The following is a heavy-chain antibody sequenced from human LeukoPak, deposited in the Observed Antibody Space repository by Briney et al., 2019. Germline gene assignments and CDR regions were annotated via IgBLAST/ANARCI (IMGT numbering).Heavy chain of an antibody. J-gene: IGHJ4*02. D-gene: IGHD3-10*01. V-gene: IGHV3-30*02. CDR3: AKGLSGSGSYYNGAVD. CDR1: GFTFSSYG. CDR2: IRYDGSNK. Sequence: GGSLRLSCAASGFTFSSYGMHWVRQAPGKGLEWVAFIRYDGSNKYYADSVKGRFTISRDNSKNSLYLQMNSLRAEDTALYYCAKGLSGSGSYYNGAVDWGQGALVTVSS.